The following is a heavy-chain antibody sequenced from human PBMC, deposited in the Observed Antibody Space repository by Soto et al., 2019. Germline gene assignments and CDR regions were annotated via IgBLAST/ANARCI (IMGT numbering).Heavy chain of an antibody. CDR3: ARYLDGSGSDYPGYYYYYYYMDG. J-gene: IGHJ6*03. D-gene: IGHD3-10*01. CDR2: IYYSGST. CDR1: GGSISSSSYY. Sequence: SETLSLTCTVSGGSISSSSYYWGWIRQPPGKGLEWIGSIYYSGSTYYNPSLKSRVTISVDTSKNQFSLKLSSVTAADTAVYYCARYLDGSGSDYPGYYYYYYYMDGCGKGTTVTGSS. V-gene: IGHV4-39*07.